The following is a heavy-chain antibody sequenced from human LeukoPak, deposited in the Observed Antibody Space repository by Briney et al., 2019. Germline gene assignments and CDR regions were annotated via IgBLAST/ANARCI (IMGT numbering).Heavy chain of an antibody. CDR2: ISSNGSAK. CDR3: ARALEFYYDTSGYVDY. V-gene: IGHV3-48*03. Sequence: GGSLRLSCAASGFTFRNYDLHWVRQAPGKGLKWLSYISSNGSAKYYADSVKGRFTVSRDNAKDSLYLQLSTLTAADTAVYYCARALEFYYDTSGYVDYWGRGTLVTVSS. J-gene: IGHJ4*02. CDR1: GFTFRNYD. D-gene: IGHD3-22*01.